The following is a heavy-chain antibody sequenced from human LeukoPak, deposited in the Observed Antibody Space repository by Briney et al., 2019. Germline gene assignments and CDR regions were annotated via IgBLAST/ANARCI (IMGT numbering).Heavy chain of an antibody. J-gene: IGHJ6*03. CDR1: GFTFSSYA. CDR2: ISSSSSTI. V-gene: IGHV3-48*01. Sequence: PGGSLRLSCAASGFTFSSYAMSWVRQAPGKGLEWVSYISSSSSTIYYADSVKGRFTISRDNAKNSLYLQMNSLRAEDTAVYYCASDKTAQLDNYYYYMDVWGKGTTVTISS. CDR3: ASDKTAQLDNYYYYMDV. D-gene: IGHD6-13*01.